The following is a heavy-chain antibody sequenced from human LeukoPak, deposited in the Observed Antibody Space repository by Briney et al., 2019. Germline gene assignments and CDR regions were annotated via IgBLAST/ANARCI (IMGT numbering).Heavy chain of an antibody. J-gene: IGHJ4*02. Sequence: SETLSLTCTVSGGSINSNAYYWGWIRQPPGKGLEWIGSIYYSGSIYYNPALKSRVTISLDTSKNQFSLKLTSVTAADTAVYYCARVGGTIAAADYWGQGTLVTVSS. CDR1: GGSINSNAYY. CDR2: IYYSGSI. CDR3: ARVGGTIAAADY. D-gene: IGHD6-13*01. V-gene: IGHV4-39*07.